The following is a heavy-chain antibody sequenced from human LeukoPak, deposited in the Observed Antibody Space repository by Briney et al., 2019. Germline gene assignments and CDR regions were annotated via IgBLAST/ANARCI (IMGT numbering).Heavy chain of an antibody. J-gene: IGHJ4*02. CDR3: AKDLSRYFDWLSYFDY. CDR1: GFTFSSYG. CDR2: ISYDGSNK. Sequence: PGGSLRLPRAASGFTFSSYGMHWVRQAPGKGLEWVAVISYDGSNKYYADSVKGRFTISRDNSKNTLYLQMNSLRAEDTAVYYCAKDLSRYFDWLSYFDYWGQGTLVTVSS. V-gene: IGHV3-30*18. D-gene: IGHD3-9*01.